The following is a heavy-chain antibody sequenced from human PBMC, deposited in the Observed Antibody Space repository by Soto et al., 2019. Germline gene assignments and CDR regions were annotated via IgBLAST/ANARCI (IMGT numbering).Heavy chain of an antibody. CDR3: ARDSTLAY. CDR1: GYTFTGYY. V-gene: IGHV1-2*02. CDR2: INPNSGGT. J-gene: IGHJ4*02. Sequence: GASVKVSCKASGYTFTGYYMHWVRQAPGQGLEWMGWINPNSGGTNYAQKFQGRVTMTRDTSISTAYMELSSLRSEDTAMYYCARDSTLAYWGQGTLVTVSS.